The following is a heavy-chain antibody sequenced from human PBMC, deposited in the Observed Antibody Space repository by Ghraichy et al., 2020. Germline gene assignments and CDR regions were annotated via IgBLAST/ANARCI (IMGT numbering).Heavy chain of an antibody. D-gene: IGHD4-17*01. CDR1: GLMFSPNT. V-gene: IGHV3-21*01. CDR3: ARDFYGDYFDY. CDR2: ISSSTRYI. J-gene: IGHJ4*02. Sequence: GESLNISCVASGLMFSPNTMNWVRQAPGKGLEWVSSISSSTRYIYYADSVKGRFTISRDNAKNTLYLQMNSLRAEDTAVYYCARDFYGDYFDYWGQGTLVTVSS.